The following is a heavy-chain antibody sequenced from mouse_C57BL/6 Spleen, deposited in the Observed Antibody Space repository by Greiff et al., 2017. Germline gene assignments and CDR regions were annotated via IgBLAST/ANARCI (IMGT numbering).Heavy chain of an antibody. D-gene: IGHD1-1*01. CDR1: GYTFTDYE. V-gene: IGHV1-15*01. CDR2: IDPETGGT. CDR3: TRGLRGDYFDY. J-gene: IGHJ2*01. Sequence: QVQLQQSGAELVRPGASVTLSCKASGYTFTDYEMHWVKQTPVHGLEWIGAIDPETGGTAYNQKFKGKAILTADKSSSTAYMELRSLTSEDSAVYYCTRGLRGDYFDYWGQGTTLTVSS.